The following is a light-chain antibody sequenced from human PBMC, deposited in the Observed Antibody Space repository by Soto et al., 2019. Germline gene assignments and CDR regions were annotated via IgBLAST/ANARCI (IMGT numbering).Light chain of an antibody. Sequence: EIGLTKSPGTLSMYPGERATISCRTSQSVSNNYLAWYQQKPGQAPRLLIYGASSRATGVPDRFSGSGSGTDFTLSISRLEPEDFAVYYCQQYSNLWTFGQGTKVDIK. CDR3: QQYSNLWT. CDR2: GAS. CDR1: QSVSNNY. V-gene: IGKV3-20*01. J-gene: IGKJ1*01.